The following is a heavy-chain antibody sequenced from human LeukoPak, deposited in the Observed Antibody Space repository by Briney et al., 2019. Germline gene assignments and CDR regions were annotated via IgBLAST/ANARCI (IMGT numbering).Heavy chain of an antibody. CDR1: GGTFSSYA. V-gene: IGHV1-69*06. J-gene: IGHJ1*01. D-gene: IGHD5-18*01. CDR2: IIPIFGTA. CDR3: ARARGTAMGFQH. Sequence: SVKVSCKASGGTFSSYAISWVRQAPGQGLEWMGGIIPIFGTANYAQKFQGRVTITADKSTSSAYMELSSLRSEDTAVYYCARARGTAMGFQHWGQGTLVTVSS.